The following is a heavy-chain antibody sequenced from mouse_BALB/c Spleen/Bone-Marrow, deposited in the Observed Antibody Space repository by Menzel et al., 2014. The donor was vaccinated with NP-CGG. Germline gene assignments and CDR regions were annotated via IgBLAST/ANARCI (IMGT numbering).Heavy chain of an antibody. Sequence: EVQVVESGGGLAQPGGSLKLSCAASGFDFSRYWMSWVRQAPGKGLEWIGEINPDSSTINYTPSLKDKFIIPRDNAKNTLYLQMSKVRSEDTALYYCARLGYYGSYAYWGQGTLVTVSA. CDR3: ARLGYYGSYAY. CDR1: GFDFSRYW. V-gene: IGHV4-1*02. CDR2: INPDSSTI. J-gene: IGHJ3*01. D-gene: IGHD1-1*01.